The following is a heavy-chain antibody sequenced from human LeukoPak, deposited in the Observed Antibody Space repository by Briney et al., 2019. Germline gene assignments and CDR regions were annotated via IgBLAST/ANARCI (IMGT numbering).Heavy chain of an antibody. CDR2: IYSGGST. CDR3: ARGGSYLSAFDI. J-gene: IGHJ3*02. D-gene: IGHD1-26*01. Sequence: GGSLRLSCAASGFTFSSYWMHWVRQAPGKGLEWVSIIYSGGSTFYAHSVKGRFTISRDNSKNTLYLQMNSLRAEDTAVYYCARGGSYLSAFDIWGQGTMVTVSS. V-gene: IGHV3-53*01. CDR1: GFTFSSYW.